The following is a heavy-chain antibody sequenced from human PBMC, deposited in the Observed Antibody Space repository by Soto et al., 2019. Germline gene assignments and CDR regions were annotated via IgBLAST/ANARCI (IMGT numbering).Heavy chain of an antibody. Sequence: QVQLVQSGAEVKKPGASVKVSCKASGYTFTSYDINWVRQATGQGLEWMGWMNPNSGNTGYAQKFQGSVTMTRNTSISTAYMELSSLRSEDTAVYYCARGYYDIFTGYYFRVDAFDIWGQGTMVTVSS. J-gene: IGHJ3*02. D-gene: IGHD3-9*01. CDR3: ARGYYDIFTGYYFRVDAFDI. CDR2: MNPNSGNT. CDR1: GYTFTSYD. V-gene: IGHV1-8*01.